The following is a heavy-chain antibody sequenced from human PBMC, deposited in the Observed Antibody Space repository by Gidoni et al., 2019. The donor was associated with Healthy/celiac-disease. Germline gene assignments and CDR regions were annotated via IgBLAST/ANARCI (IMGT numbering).Heavy chain of an antibody. CDR1: GGSISSSSYY. D-gene: IGHD3-9*01. V-gene: IGHV4-39*01. CDR3: ARLISAITIFWRGDY. CDR2: IYYSGST. Sequence: QLQLQESGPGLVKPSETLSLTCTVSGGSISSSSYYWGWIRQPPGKGLEWIGSIYYSGSTYYNPSRKSRVTISVDTSKNQFALKLSSVTAADTAVYYCARLISAITIFWRGDYWGQGTLVTVSS. J-gene: IGHJ4*02.